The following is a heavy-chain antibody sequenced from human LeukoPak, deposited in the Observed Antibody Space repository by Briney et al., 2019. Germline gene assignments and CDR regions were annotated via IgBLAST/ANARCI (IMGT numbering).Heavy chain of an antibody. V-gene: IGHV1-8*01. D-gene: IGHD2-2*02. J-gene: IGHJ6*02. Sequence: ASVKVSCKASGYTFTSYDINWVRQAPGQGLEWMGWMNPNSGNTGYAQKFQGRVTMTRNTSISTAYMELSSLRSEDTAVYYCARGMGCSSTSCYNDYYYYGMDVWGQGTTVTVSS. CDR2: MNPNSGNT. CDR1: GYTFTSYD. CDR3: ARGMGCSSTSCYNDYYYYGMDV.